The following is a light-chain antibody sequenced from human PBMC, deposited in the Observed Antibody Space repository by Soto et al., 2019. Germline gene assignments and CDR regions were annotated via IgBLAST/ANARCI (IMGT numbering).Light chain of an antibody. CDR2: AAS. CDR3: QQSYSTTST. J-gene: IGKJ1*01. Sequence: DIQMTQSPSSLSASVGHRFTITCRASQSISSYLNWYQQKPGKAPKLLIYAASSLQSGVPSRFSGSGSGTDFTLTISSLQPEDFATYYCQQSYSTTSTFGQGTKVDIK. CDR1: QSISSY. V-gene: IGKV1-39*01.